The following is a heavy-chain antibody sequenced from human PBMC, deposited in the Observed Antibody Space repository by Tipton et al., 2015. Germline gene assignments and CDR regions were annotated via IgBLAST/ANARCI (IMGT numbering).Heavy chain of an antibody. CDR1: GYTLTSYD. Sequence: QSGPEVKEPGASVKVSCKASGYTLTSYDINWVRQATGQGLEWMGWMNPKSGNTGYAQKFQGRVTMTRDTPISTAYMELSSLTSEDTAVYYCATYLDYFDNWGQGTLVTVSS. CDR3: ATYLDYFDN. V-gene: IGHV1-8*02. D-gene: IGHD3-3*02. J-gene: IGHJ4*02. CDR2: MNPKSGNT.